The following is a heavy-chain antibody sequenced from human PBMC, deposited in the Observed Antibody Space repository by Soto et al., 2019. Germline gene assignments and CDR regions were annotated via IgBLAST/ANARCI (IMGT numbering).Heavy chain of an antibody. CDR2: IAGSDSST. CDR3: AKWKYSSSWFYFDY. Sequence: EVQLLESGGGLVQPGGSLRLSCAASGFTFSSYAMSWVRQAPGKGLEWVSAIAGSDSSTYYADSVKGRFTISRDNSKNTLYLQMNSLRAKDTAVYFCAKWKYSSSWFYFDYWGQGTLVTVSS. D-gene: IGHD6-13*01. CDR1: GFTFSSYA. J-gene: IGHJ4*02. V-gene: IGHV3-23*01.